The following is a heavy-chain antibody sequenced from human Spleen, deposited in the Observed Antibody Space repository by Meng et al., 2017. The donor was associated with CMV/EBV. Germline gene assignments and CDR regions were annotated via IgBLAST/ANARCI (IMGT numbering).Heavy chain of an antibody. Sequence: GGSLRLSCAASGFTLSTYWMTWVRQAPGKGLESVANIKQDGSDKYYLDSVKGRFTISRDDSKSTLYLQMNNLRVEDSAAYYCAKEAGIQYQRGGWFDPWGQGTLVTVSS. J-gene: IGHJ5*02. D-gene: IGHD6-19*01. CDR2: IKQDGSDK. CDR1: GFTLSTYW. V-gene: IGHV3-7*01. CDR3: AKEAGIQYQRGGWFDP.